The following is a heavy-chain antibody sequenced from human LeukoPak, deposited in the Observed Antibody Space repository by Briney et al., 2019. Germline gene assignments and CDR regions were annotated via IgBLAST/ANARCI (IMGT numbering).Heavy chain of an antibody. D-gene: IGHD1-7*01. Sequence: GRSLRLSCAASGFTFSSYGMHWVRQAPGKGLEWVAVIWYDGSNKYYADSVKGRFTISRDNSKNTLYLQMNSLRAEDTAVYYCARESLELRYFDYWGQGTLATVSS. CDR1: GFTFSSYG. J-gene: IGHJ4*02. CDR2: IWYDGSNK. V-gene: IGHV3-33*01. CDR3: ARESLELRYFDY.